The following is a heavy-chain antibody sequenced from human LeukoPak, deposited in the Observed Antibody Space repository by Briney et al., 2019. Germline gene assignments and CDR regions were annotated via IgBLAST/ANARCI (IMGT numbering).Heavy chain of an antibody. V-gene: IGHV5-51*01. CDR2: IYPGDSDT. Sequence: GESLKISCKGSGYSFTSYWIGWVRQMPGKGLEWMGIIYPGDSDTRYSPSFQGQVTISADKSISTAYLQWSSLKASDTAMYYCATQGGVRGVNVAYYYFDYWGQGTLVTVSS. D-gene: IGHD3-10*01. CDR3: ATQGGVRGVNVAYYYFDY. J-gene: IGHJ4*02. CDR1: GYSFTSYW.